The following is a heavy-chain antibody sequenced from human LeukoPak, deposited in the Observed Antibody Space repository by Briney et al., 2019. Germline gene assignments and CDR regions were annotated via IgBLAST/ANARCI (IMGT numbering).Heavy chain of an antibody. V-gene: IGHV3-23*01. CDR1: GFTFSSYW. CDR2: ISGSGGST. J-gene: IGHJ4*02. CDR3: AKDGFRLSSYGSGSYPLFDY. Sequence: GGSLRLSCAASGFTFSSYWMHWVRQAPGKGLEWVSAISGSGGSTYYADSVKGRFTISRDNSKNTLYLQMNSLRAEDTAVYYCAKDGFRLSSYGSGSYPLFDYWGQGTLVTVSS. D-gene: IGHD3-10*01.